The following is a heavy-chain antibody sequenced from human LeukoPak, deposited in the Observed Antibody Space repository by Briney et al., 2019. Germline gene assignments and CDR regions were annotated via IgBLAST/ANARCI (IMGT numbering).Heavy chain of an antibody. CDR3: AREEDWNYSP. J-gene: IGHJ5*02. CDR2: INPNNGGT. V-gene: IGHV1-2*02. D-gene: IGHD1-7*01. CDR1: GYRFTGYY. Sequence: ASVKVSWKASGYRFTGYYMHWVRQAPGQGLEWMGWINPNNGGTNYAQKFQGRVTMTRDTSISTAYMELSRLRSDDTAVYYCAREEDWNYSPWGQGTLVTVSS.